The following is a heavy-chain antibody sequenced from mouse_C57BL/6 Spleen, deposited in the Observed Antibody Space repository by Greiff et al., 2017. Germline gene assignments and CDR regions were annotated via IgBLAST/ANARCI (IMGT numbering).Heavy chain of an antibody. J-gene: IGHJ4*01. D-gene: IGHD1-1*01. Sequence: QVQLQQSGAELVRPGTSVKVSCKASGYAFTNYLIEWVKQRPGQGLEWIGVINPGSGGTNYNEKFKGKATLTADKSSSTAYMQLSRLTSEDSAVYFCARRDYGSSYAMDYWGQGTSVTVPS. CDR3: ARRDYGSSYAMDY. CDR1: GYAFTNYL. V-gene: IGHV1-54*01. CDR2: INPGSGGT.